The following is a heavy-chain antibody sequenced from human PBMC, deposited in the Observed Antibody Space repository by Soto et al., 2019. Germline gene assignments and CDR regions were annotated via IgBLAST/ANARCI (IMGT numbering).Heavy chain of an antibody. D-gene: IGHD3-9*01. CDR1: GGTFSSYA. J-gene: IGHJ6*02. CDR2: IIPIFGTA. V-gene: IGHV1-69*12. CDR3: ARGAYFDWLNSTWGGMDV. Sequence: QVQLVQSGAEVKKPGSSVKVSCKASGGTFSSYAISWVRQAPGQGLEWMGGIIPIFGTANYAQKFQGRVTITADESTSTAYMELSSLRSEDTAVYYCARGAYFDWLNSTWGGMDVWGQGTTVTVSS.